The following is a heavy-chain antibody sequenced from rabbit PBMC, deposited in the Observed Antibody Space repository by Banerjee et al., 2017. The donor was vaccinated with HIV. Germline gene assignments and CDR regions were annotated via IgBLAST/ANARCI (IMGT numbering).Heavy chain of an antibody. Sequence: QEQLEESGGDLVKPEGSLTLTCTASGFSFSSSYWICWVRQAPGKGLEWIACIYAGTGSTYYASWAKGRFTISKTSSTTVTLQMTSLTAADTATYFCARGGEYAGDGHNLWGPGTLVTVS. V-gene: IGHV1S45*01. CDR3: ARGGEYAGDGHNL. CDR2: IYAGTGST. D-gene: IGHD4-2*01. J-gene: IGHJ4*01. CDR1: GFSFSSSYW.